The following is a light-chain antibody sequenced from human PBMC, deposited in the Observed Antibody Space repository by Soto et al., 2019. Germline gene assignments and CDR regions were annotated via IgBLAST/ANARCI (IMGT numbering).Light chain of an antibody. V-gene: IGLV2-14*03. CDR1: SSNEGSYNY. CDR3: SSYTTSNSRQLV. J-gene: IGLJ1*01. Sequence: HPASESGRQSLSLAISGIINSSNEGSYNYVSWYQHDTGKAPKLMIYDVSNRPSGVSTRLSGSKSGNTAALTISGLQPEDEADYYCSSYTTSNSRQLVFGTWTKETVL. CDR2: DVS.